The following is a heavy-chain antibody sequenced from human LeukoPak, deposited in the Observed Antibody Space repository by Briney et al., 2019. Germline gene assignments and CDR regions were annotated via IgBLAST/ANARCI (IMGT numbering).Heavy chain of an antibody. CDR3: AREGGYNPGAFDI. V-gene: IGHV1-2*02. J-gene: IGHJ3*02. Sequence: ASVKVSCKASGYTFTGYYMHWVRQAPGQGLEWMEWINPNSGGTNYAQKFQSRVTMTRDTSISTAYMELSRLRSDDTAVYYCAREGGYNPGAFDIWGQGTMVTVSS. CDR1: GYTFTGYY. CDR2: INPNSGGT. D-gene: IGHD5-24*01.